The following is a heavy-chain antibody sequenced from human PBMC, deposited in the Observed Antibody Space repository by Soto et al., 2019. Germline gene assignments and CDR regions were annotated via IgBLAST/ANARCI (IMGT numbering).Heavy chain of an antibody. D-gene: IGHD5-18*01. J-gene: IGHJ6*02. V-gene: IGHV3-11*06. Sequence: QVQLVESGGGLVKPGGSLRLSCTGSGFIFSDYMTWIRQAPGKGLEWVSYISGSGAYTKYADSVRGRFTISRDNAKNSLWLQINSLRAEDTAVYYCARSSGLRHVVGYKYGLDVWGQGTTVIVSS. CDR2: ISGSGAYT. CDR1: GFIFSDY. CDR3: ARSSGLRHVVGYKYGLDV.